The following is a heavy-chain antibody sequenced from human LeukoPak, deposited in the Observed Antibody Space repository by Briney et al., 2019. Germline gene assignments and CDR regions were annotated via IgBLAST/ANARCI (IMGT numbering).Heavy chain of an antibody. CDR3: ARVLSGSYFPLDY. D-gene: IGHD1-26*01. Sequence: SQTLSLTCTVSGGSISSGGYYWSWIRQHPGKGLEWIGYIYYSGSTYYNPSLKSRVTISVDTSKNQFSLKLSSVTAADTAVYYCARVLSGSYFPLDYWGQGTLVTVSS. CDR2: IYYSGST. J-gene: IGHJ4*02. V-gene: IGHV4-31*03. CDR1: GGSISSGGYY.